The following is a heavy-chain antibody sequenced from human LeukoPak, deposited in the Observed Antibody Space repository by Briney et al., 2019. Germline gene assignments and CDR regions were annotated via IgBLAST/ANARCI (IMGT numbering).Heavy chain of an antibody. CDR1: GGSLSSDNYY. Sequence: SETLSLTCAVSGGSLSSDNYYWSWIRQPPGKGLECIGYIYYSGSTNYNPSLKSRVTISVDTSKNQFSLKLSSVTAADTAVYYCARALDTAMTYSDYWGQGTLVTVSS. CDR2: IYYSGST. V-gene: IGHV4-61*01. J-gene: IGHJ4*02. CDR3: ARALDTAMTYSDY. D-gene: IGHD5-18*01.